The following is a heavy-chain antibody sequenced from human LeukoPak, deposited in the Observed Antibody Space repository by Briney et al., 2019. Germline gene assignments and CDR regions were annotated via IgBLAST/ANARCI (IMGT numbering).Heavy chain of an antibody. V-gene: IGHV4-39*01. CDR1: GGSISSSSYY. J-gene: IGHJ4*02. Sequence: PSETLSLTCTVSGGSISSSSYYWGWIRQPPGEGLEWIGSIYYSGSTYYNPSLKSRVTISVDTSKNQFSLKLSSVTTADTAVYYCVGGYSYGPPTHFAIDYWGQGTLVTVSS. D-gene: IGHD5-18*01. CDR3: VGGYSYGPPTHFAIDY. CDR2: IYYSGST.